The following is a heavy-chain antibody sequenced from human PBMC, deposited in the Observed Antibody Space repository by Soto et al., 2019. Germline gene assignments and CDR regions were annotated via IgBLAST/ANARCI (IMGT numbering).Heavy chain of an antibody. CDR3: ARYSGAYQPFAS. CDR1: GGSVSSGNYY. J-gene: IGHJ4*02. V-gene: IGHV4-61*01. Sequence: QVQLQESGPGLVKPSETLSLTCTVSGGSVSSGNYYWSWIRQPPGKGLEWIGNIYYDGSTYYSPSLKSRVTMSADTSKNQFSLKLNSVTAADTAVCYCARYSGAYQPFASWGQGPRVTVSS. CDR2: IYYDGST. D-gene: IGHD1-26*01.